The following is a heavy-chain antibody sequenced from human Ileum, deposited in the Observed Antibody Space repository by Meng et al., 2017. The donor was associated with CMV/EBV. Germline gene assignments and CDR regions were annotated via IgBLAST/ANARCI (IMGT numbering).Heavy chain of an antibody. V-gene: IGHV4-34*01. CDR1: GGSFINYY. Sequence: QVQLLQGGAELLKPSDTLTLTCTAYGGSFINYYFNWIRQAPGKGLEWIGELHPIGVNNYNPSIERRGTTTVNMSNKRLSFKLTSVTAADTAVNYCAGGLDNHKCGVLWGQGTLVTVSS. CDR3: AGGLDNHKCGVL. D-gene: IGHD1-14*01. J-gene: IGHJ4*02. CDR2: LHPIGVN.